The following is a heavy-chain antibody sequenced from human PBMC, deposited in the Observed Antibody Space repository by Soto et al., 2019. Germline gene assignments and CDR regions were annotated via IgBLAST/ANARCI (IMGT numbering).Heavy chain of an antibody. V-gene: IGHV1-69*01. D-gene: IGHD3-10*01. CDR3: ATLVGILVLGGRSSPYEMDV. Sequence: QVLLVQSGPEVKKPGSSVKVSCKASGGTFNNYAINWVRQAPGKGLEWMGGIIPTFGTGNHAKKSQGRVTSTAGGSKRTLYIDLNPRLSEDTAIYYCATLVGILVLGGRSSPYEMDVWGQGTTVIVSS. CDR2: IIPTFGTG. CDR1: GGTFNNYA. J-gene: IGHJ6*02.